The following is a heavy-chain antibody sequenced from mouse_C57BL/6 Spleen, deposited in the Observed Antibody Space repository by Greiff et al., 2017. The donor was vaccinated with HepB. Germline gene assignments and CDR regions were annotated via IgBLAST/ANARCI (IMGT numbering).Heavy chain of an antibody. CDR3: TTGGSSYRFAY. V-gene: IGHV14-4*01. D-gene: IGHD1-1*01. J-gene: IGHJ3*01. CDR1: GFNIKDDY. CDR2: IDPENGDT. Sequence: EVQLQQSGAELVRPGASVKLSCTASGFNIKDDYMHWVKQRPEQGLEWIGWIDPENGDTEYASKFQGKATITAETSSNTAYLQLSSLTSEDTAVYYCTTGGSSYRFAYWGQGTLVTVSA.